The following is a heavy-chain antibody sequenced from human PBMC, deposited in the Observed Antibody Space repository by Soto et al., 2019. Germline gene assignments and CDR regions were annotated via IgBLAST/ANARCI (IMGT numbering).Heavy chain of an antibody. J-gene: IGHJ4*02. V-gene: IGHV1-18*04. CDR3: ARDLYPLAYYFDY. CDR2: ISGYNANT. D-gene: IGHD1-1*01. CDR1: GYTFTNHG. Sequence: ASVKVSCKASGYTFTNHGISWVRQAPGQGLEWVGWISGYNANTKYAQKFQGRVTMSTDTSTNTAYMELRSLRSDDTAVYYCARDLYPLAYYFDYSGQLTRIT.